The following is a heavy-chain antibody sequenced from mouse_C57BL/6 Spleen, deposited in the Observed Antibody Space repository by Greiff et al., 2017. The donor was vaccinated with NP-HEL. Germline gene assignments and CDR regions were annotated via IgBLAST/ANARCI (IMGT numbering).Heavy chain of an antibody. CDR2: IHPNSGST. J-gene: IGHJ1*03. D-gene: IGHD1-1*01. CDR1: GYTFTSYW. CDR3: ARYNTTRGYFDV. V-gene: IGHV1-64*01. Sequence: QVQLQQPGAELVKPGASVKLSCKASGYTFTSYWMHWVKQRPGQGLEWIGMIHPNSGSTNYNEKFKSKATLTVDKSSSTAYMQLSSLTSEDSAVYYCARYNTTRGYFDVWGTGTTVTVSS.